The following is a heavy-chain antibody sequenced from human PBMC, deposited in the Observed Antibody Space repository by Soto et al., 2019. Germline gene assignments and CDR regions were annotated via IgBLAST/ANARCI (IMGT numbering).Heavy chain of an antibody. D-gene: IGHD3-16*01. CDR1: GFSLSSKGMR. CDR3: ARSPGGFTVATYFFDY. CDR2: IDWDDDK. V-gene: IGHV2-70*04. Sequence: SGPTLVNPTQTLTLICTFSGFSLSSKGMRVSWIRQPPGKALEWLARIDWDDDKFYSPSLRTRLAISKGTSKNQVVLTMTNVDPMDTDTYCCARSPGGFTVATYFFDYCGQGTLVTVSS. J-gene: IGHJ4*02.